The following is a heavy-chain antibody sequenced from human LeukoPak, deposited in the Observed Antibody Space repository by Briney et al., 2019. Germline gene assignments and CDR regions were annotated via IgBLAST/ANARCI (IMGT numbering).Heavy chain of an antibody. CDR2: IYYSGST. V-gene: IGHV4-59*01. Sequence: PSETLSLTCTVSGDSISSYYWSWIRQPPGKGLEWIGYIYYSGSTNYNPSLKSRVTISVDTSKNQFSLKLSSVTAADTAVYYCARRSGWYDYWGQGTLVTVSS. D-gene: IGHD6-19*01. CDR1: GDSISSYY. CDR3: ARRSGWYDY. J-gene: IGHJ4*02.